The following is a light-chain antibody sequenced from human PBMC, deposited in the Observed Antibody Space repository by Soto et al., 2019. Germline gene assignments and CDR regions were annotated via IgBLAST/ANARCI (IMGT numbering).Light chain of an antibody. Sequence: DIQMTQSPSTLSASVGDRVTITCRASQTVNRWLAWYQQKPGKAPKLLIYEASTLQTGVPSRFAGSGSGTDFTLTISSLQPEDFATYYCQQSYSTLWTFGQGTKVDIK. CDR1: QTVNRW. CDR3: QQSYSTLWT. J-gene: IGKJ1*01. CDR2: EAS. V-gene: IGKV1-39*01.